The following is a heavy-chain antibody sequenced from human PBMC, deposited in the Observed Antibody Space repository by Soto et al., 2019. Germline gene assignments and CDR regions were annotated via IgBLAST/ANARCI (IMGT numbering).Heavy chain of an antibody. CDR3: AKDRYLDHDSRGYLFDN. D-gene: IGHD3-22*01. Sequence: GGSLRLSCAASGFIFDDYAMHWVRQAPGKGLEWVSAISRYGDITDYADSVEGRFTISRDNSKNTLYLQMNSLRAEDTAVYYCAKDRYLDHDSRGYLFDNWGQGTLVTVSS. J-gene: IGHJ4*02. CDR1: GFIFDDYA. V-gene: IGHV3-23*01. CDR2: ISRYGDIT.